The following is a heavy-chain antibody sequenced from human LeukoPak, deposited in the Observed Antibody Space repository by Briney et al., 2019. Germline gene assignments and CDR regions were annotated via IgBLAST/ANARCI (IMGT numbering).Heavy chain of an antibody. CDR1: GYTFTSYG. CDR2: ISAYNGNT. Sequence: ASVKVSCKASGYTFTSYGISWVRQAHGQGLEWMGWISAYNGNTNYAQKLQGRVTMTTDTSTSTAYMELRSLRSDDTAVYYCARVYGSGSVPYYFDYWGQGTLVTVSS. CDR3: ARVYGSGSVPYYFDY. V-gene: IGHV1-18*01. J-gene: IGHJ4*02. D-gene: IGHD3-10*01.